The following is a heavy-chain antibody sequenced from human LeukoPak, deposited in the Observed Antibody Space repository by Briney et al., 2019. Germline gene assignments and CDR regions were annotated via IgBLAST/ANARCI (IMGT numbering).Heavy chain of an antibody. V-gene: IGHV3-21*01. Sequence: GGSLRLSCAASGFTSSSYSMNWVRQAPGKGLEWVSSISSSSSYIYYADSVKGRFTISRDNAKNSLYLQMNSLRAEDTAVYYCAPHGALMVRGVIIGYWGQGTLVTVSS. D-gene: IGHD3-10*01. CDR2: ISSSSSYI. CDR3: APHGALMVRGVIIGY. CDR1: GFTSSSYS. J-gene: IGHJ4*02.